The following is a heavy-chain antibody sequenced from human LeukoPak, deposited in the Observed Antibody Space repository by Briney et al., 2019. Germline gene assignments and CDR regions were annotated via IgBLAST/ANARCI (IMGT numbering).Heavy chain of an antibody. V-gene: IGHV4-61*08. D-gene: IGHD3-3*01. CDR3: ARVQRFLEWSDAFDI. Sequence: PSETLSLTCTLSGDSFRSGGLYWGWLRQPPGKRPEWIGDTFHTGKTNYNPSLRSRATISLDTSKNQFSLKLSSVTAADTAVYYCARVQRFLEWSDAFDIWGQGTMVTVSS. J-gene: IGHJ3*02. CDR1: GDSFRSGGLY. CDR2: TFHTGKT.